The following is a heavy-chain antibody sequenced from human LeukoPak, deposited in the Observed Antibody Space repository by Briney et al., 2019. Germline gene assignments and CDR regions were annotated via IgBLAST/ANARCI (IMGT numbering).Heavy chain of an antibody. CDR3: ARESVAAYFDY. J-gene: IGHJ4*02. D-gene: IGHD6-19*01. CDR1: EFTFSSYA. CDR2: ISYDGSNK. Sequence: GGSLRLSCAASEFTFSSYAMDWVRQAPGKGLEWVAVISYDGSNKYYADSVKGRFTISRDNSKNTLYLQMNSLRAEDTAVYYCARESVAAYFDYWGQGTLVTVSS. V-gene: IGHV3-30-3*01.